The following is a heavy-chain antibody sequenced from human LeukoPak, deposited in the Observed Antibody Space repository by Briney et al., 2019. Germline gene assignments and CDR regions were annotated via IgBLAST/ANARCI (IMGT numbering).Heavy chain of an antibody. J-gene: IGHJ3*01. D-gene: IGHD3-3*01. V-gene: IGHV3-7*03. CDR1: GFTFSSYW. CDR3: ATFRFLGT. Sequence: GGSLRLFCAASGFTFSSYWMSWVRQAPGKGLEWVANIKPGGNEKYYVDSVKGRFTISRDNVKNSLYLQMNSLRAEDTAIYYCATFRFLGTWGQGTMVTVSP. CDR2: IKPGGNEK.